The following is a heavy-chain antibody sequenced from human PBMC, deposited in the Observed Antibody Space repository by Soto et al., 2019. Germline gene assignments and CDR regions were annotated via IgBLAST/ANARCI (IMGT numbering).Heavy chain of an antibody. CDR1: GYTFTSYG. J-gene: IGHJ6*02. D-gene: IGHD2-15*01. CDR3: ARGGRRGRIFSGRDGMDV. CDR2: ISAYNDNT. V-gene: IGHV1-18*04. Sequence: ASVKVSCKASGYTFTSYGISWVRQAPGQGFEWMGWISAYNDNTNYAQKLQGRVTMTTDTSTSTAYMELRSLRSDNTAVYYCARGGRRGRIFSGRDGMDVWGQGTTVTVSS.